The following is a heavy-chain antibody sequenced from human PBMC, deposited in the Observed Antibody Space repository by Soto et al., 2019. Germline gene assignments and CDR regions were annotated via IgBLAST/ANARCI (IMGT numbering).Heavy chain of an antibody. V-gene: IGHV1-46*03. Sequence: QVQLVQSGAEVKKPGASVRVSCKASGYTFTSYYIHWVRQAPGQGLEWMAIVNPTGGSTNYAQKFQGRVTATFDTSTSTVFMELNSLRYEDTAVYYCARHLAAGDSWGHGTLVTVSS. J-gene: IGHJ5*01. D-gene: IGHD6-25*01. CDR2: VNPTGGST. CDR3: ARHLAAGDS. CDR1: GYTFTSYY.